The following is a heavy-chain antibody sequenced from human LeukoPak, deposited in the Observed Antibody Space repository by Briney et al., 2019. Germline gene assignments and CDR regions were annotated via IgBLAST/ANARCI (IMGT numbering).Heavy chain of an antibody. CDR3: ARSLDGWYSYFDS. Sequence: ASMKVSCKASGYTFTGSYIHWVRQAPGQGLEWMGWIDPKSGRTRFAQQFQGRVTMTRDTSISTAYMELSRLRSGDTAVYYCARSLDGWYSYFDSWGQGTLVTVSS. V-gene: IGHV1-2*02. CDR1: GYTFTGSY. CDR2: IDPKSGRT. D-gene: IGHD6-19*01. J-gene: IGHJ4*02.